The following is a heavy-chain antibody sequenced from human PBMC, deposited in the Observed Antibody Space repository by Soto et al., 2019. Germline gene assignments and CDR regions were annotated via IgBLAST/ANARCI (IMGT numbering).Heavy chain of an antibody. V-gene: IGHV3-30*18. Sequence: QVQLVESGGGVVQPGRSLRLSCAASGFTFSSYGMHWFRQSPGKGLEWVAVISYDGSNKYYADSVKGRFTISRDNSKNTLYLQMNSLRAEDTAVYYCAKMYSSSCWCFQHWGQGTLVTVSS. CDR3: AKMYSSSCWCFQH. CDR2: ISYDGSNK. D-gene: IGHD6-6*01. J-gene: IGHJ1*01. CDR1: GFTFSSYG.